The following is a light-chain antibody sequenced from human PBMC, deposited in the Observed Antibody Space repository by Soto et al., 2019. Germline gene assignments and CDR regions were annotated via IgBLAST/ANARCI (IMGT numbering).Light chain of an antibody. CDR1: SSNIGSNY. V-gene: IGLV1-47*01. J-gene: IGLJ1*01. CDR3: AAWDDRLSGRYV. CDR2: RNN. Sequence: QSVLTQPPSASGTPGQGVTISCSGSSSNIGSNYVYWYQQLPETTPKHLIDRNNQRPSGVPDRFSGSKSGTSASLAISGLRSEYEADYYCAAWDDRLSGRYVFGTGTKVTVL.